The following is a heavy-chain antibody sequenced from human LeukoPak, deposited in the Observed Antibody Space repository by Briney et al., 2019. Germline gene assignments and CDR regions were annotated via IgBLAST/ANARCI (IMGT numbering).Heavy chain of an antibody. V-gene: IGHV3-15*01. D-gene: IGHD3-16*01. Sequence: GGALRLYCAASGDTFNRYSRKGGREAPGKGGEGGGCIKSNTHGRTTDYAAPVQGRFTISSADSKNTLYLQIHRLNTVRTAVYYCSTDGGQWFAPWGQGPLVTVSS. CDR2: IKSNTHGRTT. J-gene: IGHJ5*02. CDR3: STDGGQWFAP. CDR1: GDTFNRYS.